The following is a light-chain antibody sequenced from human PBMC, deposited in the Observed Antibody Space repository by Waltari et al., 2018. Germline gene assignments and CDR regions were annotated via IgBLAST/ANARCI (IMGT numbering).Light chain of an antibody. V-gene: IGKV4-1*01. CDR3: HQYYTTPRT. J-gene: IGKJ2*01. Sequence: DIEMTQSPDSLGVSLGERATIPFKSSQSLFYSPKNKNYLAWYQQKRGQPPRLLISWASTRESGVPDRFSGSGSGTYFTLTISSLQAEDVAVYYCHQYYTTPRTFGQGTKLEIK. CDR2: WAS. CDR1: QSLFYSPKNKNY.